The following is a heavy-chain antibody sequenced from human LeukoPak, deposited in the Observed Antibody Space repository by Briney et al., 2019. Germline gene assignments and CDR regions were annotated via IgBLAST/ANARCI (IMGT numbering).Heavy chain of an antibody. D-gene: IGHD6-19*01. J-gene: IGHJ5*02. CDR1: GGSISSGGYS. CDR3: AREYSSGSGGGFDP. CDR2: IYLGGGT. Sequence: SETLSLTCAVSGGSISSGGYSWSWIRQPPGKGLDWFGYIYLGGGTYYNPSLKRRVTISVDRSKIQFSLKMSSVTAAETGVYYCAREYSSGSGGGFDPWGQGNLVTVSS. V-gene: IGHV4-30-2*01.